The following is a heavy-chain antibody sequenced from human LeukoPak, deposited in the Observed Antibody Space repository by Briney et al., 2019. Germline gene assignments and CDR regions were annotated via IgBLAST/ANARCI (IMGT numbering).Heavy chain of an antibody. V-gene: IGHV3-23*01. Sequence: PGGSLRLSCAASGFTFSSYAMSWVRQAPGKGLEWVSAISGSGGSTYYADSVKGRFTISRDNSKNTLYLQMNSLGAEDTAVYYCAKDLRTPVASYYFDYWGQGTLVTVSS. D-gene: IGHD6-19*01. CDR1: GFTFSSYA. CDR3: AKDLRTPVASYYFDY. CDR2: ISGSGGST. J-gene: IGHJ4*02.